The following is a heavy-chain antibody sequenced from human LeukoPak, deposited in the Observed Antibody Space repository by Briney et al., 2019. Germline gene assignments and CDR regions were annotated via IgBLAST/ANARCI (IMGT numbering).Heavy chain of an antibody. CDR1: GYTLTELS. J-gene: IGHJ5*02. V-gene: IGHV1-24*01. CDR2: FYPEDGET. CDR3: ATALSIVGAKASYWFDP. D-gene: IGHD1-26*01. Sequence: PGASVTVSCKVSGYTLTELSMHWVRQAPGKGREGMGGFYPEDGETIYAQKFQGRVTMTEDTSTDTAYMELSSLRSEDTAVYYCATALSIVGAKASYWFDPWGQGTLVTVSS.